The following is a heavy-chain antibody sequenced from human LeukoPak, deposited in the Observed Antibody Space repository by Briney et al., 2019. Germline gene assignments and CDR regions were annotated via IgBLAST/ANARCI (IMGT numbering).Heavy chain of an antibody. CDR1: GGSISSSSYY. Sequence: PSETLSLTCTVSGGSISSSSYYWGWIRQPPGKGLEWIGSIYYSGSTYYNPSLKSRVTISVDTSKNQFSLKLSSVTAADTAVYYCARHAPWTYCYDSSGYFDAFDIWGQGTMVTVSS. D-gene: IGHD3-22*01. CDR2: IYYSGST. CDR3: ARHAPWTYCYDSSGYFDAFDI. J-gene: IGHJ3*02. V-gene: IGHV4-39*01.